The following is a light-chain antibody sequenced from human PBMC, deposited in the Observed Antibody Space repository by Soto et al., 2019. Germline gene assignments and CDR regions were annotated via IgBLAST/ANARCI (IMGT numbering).Light chain of an antibody. CDR2: EVS. Sequence: QSAPTQPASVSGSPGQSITISCTGTSSDVGGYNYVSWYQQHPGKAPKLMIYEVSNRPSGVSNRFSGSKSGNTASLTISGLQAEDEADYYCSSSTSSDTLLFGGGTKVTVL. CDR3: SSSTSSDTLL. CDR1: SSDVGGYNY. V-gene: IGLV2-14*01. J-gene: IGLJ2*01.